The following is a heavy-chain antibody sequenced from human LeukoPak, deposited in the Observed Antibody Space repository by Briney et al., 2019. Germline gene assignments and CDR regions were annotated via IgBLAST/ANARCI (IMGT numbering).Heavy chain of an antibody. Sequence: GGSLRLSCAASGFTFSSYAMSWVRQAPGKGLEWVSAISGSGGSTYYADSVKGRFTISRDNSKNTLYLQMNSLRAEDTAVYYCAKDWFDHDSFVSYSANWGPLRYWGQGTLVTVSS. V-gene: IGHV3-23*01. CDR1: GFTFSSYA. CDR3: AKDWFDHDSFVSYSANWGPLRY. D-gene: IGHD7-27*01. J-gene: IGHJ4*02. CDR2: ISGSGGST.